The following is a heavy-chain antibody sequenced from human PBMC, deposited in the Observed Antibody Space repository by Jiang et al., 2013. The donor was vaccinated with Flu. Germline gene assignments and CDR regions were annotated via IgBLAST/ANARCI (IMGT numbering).Heavy chain of an antibody. J-gene: IGHJ4*02. CDR2: IYYTGNT. CDR1: GASISNSNYY. CDR3: ARLFLGELFDY. V-gene: IGHV4-39*01. Sequence: GPGLVKPSETLSLTCTVSGASISNSNYYWGWIRQPPGKGLEWIGSIYYTGNTYFNPSLKSRATLSVDTSNNQFSLKLTSVTAADTAVFYCARLFLGELFDYWGQGTLVTVS. D-gene: IGHD3-10*01.